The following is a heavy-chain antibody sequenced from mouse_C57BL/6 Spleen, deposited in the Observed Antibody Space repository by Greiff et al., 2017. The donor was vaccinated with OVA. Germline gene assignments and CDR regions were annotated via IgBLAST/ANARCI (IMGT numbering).Heavy chain of an antibody. V-gene: IGHV14-4*01. Sequence: VQLQQSGAELVRPGASVKLSCTASGFTITGDYMHWVKQRPEQGLEWIGWIDPENGDTEYASKFQGKATITADTSSNTAYLQLSSLTSEDTAVYYCTTGGYDPWGQGTTLTVSS. CDR2: IDPENGDT. D-gene: IGHD2-2*01. CDR3: TTGGYDP. J-gene: IGHJ2*01. CDR1: GFTITGDY.